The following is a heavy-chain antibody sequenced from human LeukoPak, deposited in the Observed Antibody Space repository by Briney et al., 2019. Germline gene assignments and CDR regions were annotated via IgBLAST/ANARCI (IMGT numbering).Heavy chain of an antibody. V-gene: IGHV3-7*05. CDR2: IKQDGGQK. CDR3: AKGKAGWDIDY. CDR1: GFTFSRSC. J-gene: IGHJ4*02. D-gene: IGHD6-19*01. Sequence: PGGSLRLSCEASGFTFSRSCMHWGRQAPGKGLEWVADIKQDGGQKSYLDSVKSRFTISRDDAKNSLFLQMNSLRVDDTAVYYCAKGKAGWDIDYWGQGTLVTVSS.